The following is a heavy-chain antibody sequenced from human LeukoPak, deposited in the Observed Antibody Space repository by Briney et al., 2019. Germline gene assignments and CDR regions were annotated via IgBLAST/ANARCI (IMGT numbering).Heavy chain of an antibody. CDR3: ARGKFYYDSSGYYFNDY. Sequence: SGTLSLTCTVSGGSISSYYWSWIRQPAGKGLEWIGRIYTSGSTNYNPSLKSRVTMSVDTSKNQFSLKLSSVTAADTAVYYCARGKFYYDSSGYYFNDYWGQGTLVTVSS. V-gene: IGHV4-4*07. J-gene: IGHJ4*02. D-gene: IGHD3-22*01. CDR2: IYTSGST. CDR1: GGSISSYY.